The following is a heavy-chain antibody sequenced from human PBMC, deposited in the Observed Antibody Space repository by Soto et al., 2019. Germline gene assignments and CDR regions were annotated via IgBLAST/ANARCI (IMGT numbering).Heavy chain of an antibody. J-gene: IGHJ6*02. D-gene: IGHD1-1*01. Sequence: GESLKISCRGSGYTFTSYWIAWVRQMPGKGLEWLGIIYPDDSDTRYRPSFQGRVTISADKSINTPYLKRRSLTASDTAIYYCARHDSTAGMYFYGMAVWGQGTSVTVSS. CDR3: ARHDSTAGMYFYGMAV. CDR2: IYPDDSDT. CDR1: GYTFTSYW. V-gene: IGHV5-51*01.